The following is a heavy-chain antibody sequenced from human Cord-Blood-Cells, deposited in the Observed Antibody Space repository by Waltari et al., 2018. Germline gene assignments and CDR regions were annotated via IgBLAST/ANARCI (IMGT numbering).Heavy chain of an antibody. CDR1: GYTFTSYG. J-gene: IGHJ6*02. Sequence: QVQLVQSGAEVKKPGASVKVSCKASGYTFTSYGISWVRQAPGQGLEWMGWISADNGTTNDAQKLQGRVTMTTDTSTSTAYMELRSLRSDDPAVYYWARFRTPSHYYYYGMDVWGQGTTVTVSS. CDR2: ISADNGTT. V-gene: IGHV1-18*01. CDR3: ARFRTPSHYYYYGMDV. D-gene: IGHD1-1*01.